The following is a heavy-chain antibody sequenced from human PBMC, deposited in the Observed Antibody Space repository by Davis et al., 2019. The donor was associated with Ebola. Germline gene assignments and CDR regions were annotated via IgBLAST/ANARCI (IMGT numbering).Heavy chain of an antibody. D-gene: IGHD6-19*01. J-gene: IGHJ3*02. Sequence: GSLRLSCAVYGGSFSGYYWSWIRQPPGKGLEWIGEINHSGSTNYNPSLKSRVTISVDTSKNQFSLKLSSVTAADTAVYYCAKDAKQWLDDAFDIWGQGTMVTVSS. CDR1: GGSFSGYY. CDR2: INHSGST. V-gene: IGHV4-34*01. CDR3: AKDAKQWLDDAFDI.